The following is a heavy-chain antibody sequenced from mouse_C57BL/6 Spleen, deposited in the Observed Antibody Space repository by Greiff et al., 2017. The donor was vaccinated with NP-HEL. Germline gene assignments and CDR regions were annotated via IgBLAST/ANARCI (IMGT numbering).Heavy chain of an antibody. J-gene: IGHJ2*01. CDR2: IYPGDGDT. CDR3: ALITTVVATNY. Sequence: QVQLKESGPELVKPGASVKISCKASGYAFSSSWMNWVKQRPGKGLEWIGRIYPGDGDTNYNGKFKGKATLTAAKSSSTAYMQLSSLTSEDSAVYFCALITTVVATNYWGQGTTLTVSS. D-gene: IGHD1-1*01. CDR1: GYAFSSSW. V-gene: IGHV1-82*01.